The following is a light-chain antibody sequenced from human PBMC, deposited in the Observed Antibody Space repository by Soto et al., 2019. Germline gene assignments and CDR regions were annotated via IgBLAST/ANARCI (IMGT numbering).Light chain of an antibody. CDR2: EVS. J-gene: IGLJ2*01. V-gene: IGLV2-8*01. CDR3: SSYAGTKTLV. Sequence: QSVLTQPPSAPGSPGQSVTISCTGTISDIGTYYYVSWYQQHPGKAPKLIIYEVSERPSGVPDRFSGSKSGNTASLTVSGLQAEDEAHYYCSSYAGTKTLVFGGGTKLTVL. CDR1: ISDIGTYYY.